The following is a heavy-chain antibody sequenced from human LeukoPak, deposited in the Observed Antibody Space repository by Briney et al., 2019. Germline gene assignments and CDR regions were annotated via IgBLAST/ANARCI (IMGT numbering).Heavy chain of an antibody. J-gene: IGHJ4*02. D-gene: IGHD6-6*01. Sequence: SETLSLTCTVSGGSISSSSYYWGWIRQPPGKGLEWIGSIYYSGSTYYNPSLKSRVTISADTSKNQFSLKLSSVTAADTAVYYCATDRPRIAARPYYFDYWGQGTLVTVSS. V-gene: IGHV4-39*07. CDR2: IYYSGST. CDR1: GGSISSSSYY. CDR3: ATDRPRIAARPYYFDY.